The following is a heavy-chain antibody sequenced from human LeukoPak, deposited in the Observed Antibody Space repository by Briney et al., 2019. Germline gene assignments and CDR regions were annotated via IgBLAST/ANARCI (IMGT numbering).Heavy chain of an antibody. D-gene: IGHD5-18*01. CDR3: VRDRGYTFGYVDS. Sequence: ASETLSLTCTVSDDSIGSYYWSWIRQSAGKGLKWIGRFYFTGSNNYNPFLKSRVTMSIDMSMKQFSLKLHSVTAADTAVYYCVRDRGYTFGYVDSWGQGILVTVSS. CDR2: FYFTGSN. J-gene: IGHJ5*01. CDR1: DDSIGSYY. V-gene: IGHV4-4*07.